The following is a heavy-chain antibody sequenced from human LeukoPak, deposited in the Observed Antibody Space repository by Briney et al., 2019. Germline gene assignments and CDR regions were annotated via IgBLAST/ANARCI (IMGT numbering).Heavy chain of an antibody. Sequence: PGGSLRLSCAASGFTFSSYEMNWVRQAPGKGLEWVSYIGSSGSTIYYADSVKGRFTISRDNAKNSLYLQMNSLRAEDTAVYYCARDEGTDYFDYWGQGTLVTVSS. CDR1: GFTFSSYE. CDR3: ARDEGTDYFDY. J-gene: IGHJ4*02. CDR2: IGSSGSTI. V-gene: IGHV3-48*03.